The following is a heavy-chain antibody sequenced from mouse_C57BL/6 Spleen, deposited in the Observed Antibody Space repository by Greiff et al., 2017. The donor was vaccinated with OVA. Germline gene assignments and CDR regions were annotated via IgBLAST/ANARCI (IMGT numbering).Heavy chain of an antibody. CDR3: ARDGSSSAWFAY. D-gene: IGHD1-1*01. CDR2: IYPGDGDT. V-gene: IGHV1-82*01. CDR1: GYAFSSSW. Sequence: QVKLQQSGPELVKPGASVKISCKASGYAFSSSWLNWVKQRPGKGLEWIGRIYPGDGDTNYNGKFKGKATLTADKSSSTAYMHLSSLTSEDSAVYFWARDGSSSAWFAYWGQGTLVTVSA. J-gene: IGHJ3*01.